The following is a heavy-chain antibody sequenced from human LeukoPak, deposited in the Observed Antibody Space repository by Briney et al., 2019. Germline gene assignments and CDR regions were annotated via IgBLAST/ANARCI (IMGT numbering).Heavy chain of an antibody. CDR3: ARVRKLRTRGVMDPLDY. CDR1: GFTFNYCW. CDR2: IQQDGSEK. Sequence: GVFLRLSCAASGFTFNYCWLTWVRQAPGKGLEWVPNIQQDGSEKYYVDSVKGRFIISRDNAKNSLYLQMNSLRAEDTAVYYCARVRKLRTRGVMDPLDYWGQGTLVTVSS. V-gene: IGHV3-7*01. D-gene: IGHD3-10*01. J-gene: IGHJ4*02.